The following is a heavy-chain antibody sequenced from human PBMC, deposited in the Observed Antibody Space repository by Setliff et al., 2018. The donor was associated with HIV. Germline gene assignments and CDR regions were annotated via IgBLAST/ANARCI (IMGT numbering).Heavy chain of an antibody. CDR3: ARDHRNCGGDCGDGWYYYYYGMDV. V-gene: IGHV1-69*05. Sequence: SVKVSCKASGGTFSSYAISWVRQAPGQGLEWMGGTIPMFGTANYAQKFQGRVTITTDESTSTAYMELSSLRSEDTAVYYCARDHRNCGGDCGDGWYYYYYGMDVWGQGTTVTVSS. J-gene: IGHJ6*02. D-gene: IGHD2-21*02. CDR1: GGTFSSYA. CDR2: TIPMFGTA.